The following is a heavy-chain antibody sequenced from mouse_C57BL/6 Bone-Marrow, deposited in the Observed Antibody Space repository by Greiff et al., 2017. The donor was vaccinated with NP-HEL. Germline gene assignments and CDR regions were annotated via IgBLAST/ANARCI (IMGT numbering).Heavy chain of an antibody. J-gene: IGHJ1*03. CDR3: ARRGGSSYVWYFDV. V-gene: IGHV1-69*01. CDR2: IDPSDSYT. D-gene: IGHD1-1*01. CDR1: GYTFTSYW. Sequence: QVQLQQPGAELVMPGASVKLSCKASGYTFTSYWMHWVTQRPGQGLEWIGEIDPSDSYTNYNQKFKGKSTLTVDKSSSTAYMQLSSLTSEDSAVYYCARRGGSSYVWYFDVWGTGTTVTVSS.